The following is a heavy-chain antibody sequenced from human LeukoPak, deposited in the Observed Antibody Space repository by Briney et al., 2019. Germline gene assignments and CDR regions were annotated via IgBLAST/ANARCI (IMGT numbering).Heavy chain of an antibody. J-gene: IGHJ4*02. CDR1: GFSISSSA. CDR2: INNVASHI. Sequence: GGSLRLSCAASGFSISSSAMNWVRQAPGKGLEWVSSINNVASHIYYAGSVRGRFTISRDNAKNSVYLQMNSLRAEDTAVYYCTRDATYYLRYGYFDYWGQGTLVTVSA. CDR3: TRDATYYLRYGYFDY. D-gene: IGHD2/OR15-2a*01. V-gene: IGHV3-21*01.